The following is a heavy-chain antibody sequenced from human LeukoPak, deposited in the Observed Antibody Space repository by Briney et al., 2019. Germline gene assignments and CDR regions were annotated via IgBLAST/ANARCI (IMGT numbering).Heavy chain of an antibody. V-gene: IGHV3-33*01. CDR2: IWYDGSNK. Sequence: GGSLRLSCAASGFSFSSYGMHWVRQAPGKGLQWVAVIWYDGSNKYYEDSVKGRFTISRDNSKNTLYLQMNSLRAEDTAVYYCVRMDISGYYAPHFDYWGQGTLVTVSS. CDR3: VRMDISGYYAPHFDY. J-gene: IGHJ4*02. CDR1: GFSFSSYG. D-gene: IGHD3-22*01.